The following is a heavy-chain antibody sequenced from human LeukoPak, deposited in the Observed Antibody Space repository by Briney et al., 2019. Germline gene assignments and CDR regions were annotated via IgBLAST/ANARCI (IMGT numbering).Heavy chain of an antibody. Sequence: GGSLRLSCAASGFTFSSYAVHWVRQAPGKGLEYVSAISSNGGSTFYANSVKGRFTISRDNSKNTLYLQMGSLRAEDMAVYYCARVQETLTGPGTGELDYWGQGTLVTVSS. V-gene: IGHV3-64*01. J-gene: IGHJ4*02. CDR1: GFTFSSYA. CDR3: ARVQETLTGPGTGELDY. D-gene: IGHD3-9*01. CDR2: ISSNGGST.